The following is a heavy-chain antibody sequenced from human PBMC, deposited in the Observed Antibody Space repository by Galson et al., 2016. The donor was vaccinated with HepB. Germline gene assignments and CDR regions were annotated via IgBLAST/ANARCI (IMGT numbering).Heavy chain of an antibody. D-gene: IGHD2-2*01. Sequence: ETLSLTCAFYGGSFSDYYWSWIRQPPGKGLEWIGEINHSGTINYNPSLKSRVTISVDTSKNQFSLNLGSVTAADTAVYYCARRTVVPTAGNWFDPWGQGTLVTVSS. CDR3: ARRTVVPTAGNWFDP. J-gene: IGHJ5*02. CDR2: INHSGTI. V-gene: IGHV4-34*01. CDR1: GGSFSDYY.